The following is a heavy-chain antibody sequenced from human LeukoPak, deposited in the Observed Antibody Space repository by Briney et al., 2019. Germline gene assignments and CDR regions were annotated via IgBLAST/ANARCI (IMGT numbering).Heavy chain of an antibody. J-gene: IGHJ4*02. CDR2: ITSGFTP. Sequence: PGGSLSLSCAASGLTFSDYAMSGFRQAPGKGLEWVSGITSGFTPHYADSVKGRFTISTDNSKNTFHLQLNSLRAEDTAVYYCAKDYSDSRVADVFFEYWGQGTLVTVSS. CDR3: AKDYSDSRVADVFFEY. D-gene: IGHD2-15*01. V-gene: IGHV3-23*01. CDR1: GLTFSDYA.